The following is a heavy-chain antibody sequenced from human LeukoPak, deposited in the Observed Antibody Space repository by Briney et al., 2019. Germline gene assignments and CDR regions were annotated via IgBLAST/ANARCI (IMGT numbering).Heavy chain of an antibody. Sequence: ASVKVSCKASGYTFTSYGISWVRQAPGQGLEWMGWISAYNGNTNYAQKLQGRVTMTTDTSTSTAYMELRSLRSDDTAVYYCARWGIGEQWPPGPYYFDYWGQGTLVTVSS. J-gene: IGHJ4*02. D-gene: IGHD6-19*01. V-gene: IGHV1-18*01. CDR1: GYTFTSYG. CDR3: ARWGIGEQWPPGPYYFDY. CDR2: ISAYNGNT.